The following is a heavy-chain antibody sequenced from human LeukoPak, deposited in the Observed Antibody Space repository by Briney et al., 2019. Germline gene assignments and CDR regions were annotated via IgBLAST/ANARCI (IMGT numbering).Heavy chain of an antibody. D-gene: IGHD6-13*01. CDR3: ARGLMIAAAGFDD. J-gene: IGHJ4*02. CDR2: IIPILGIA. Sequence: SVKVCCKASGGTFSSYAIGWVRQAPGQGLECMGRIIPILGIASYAQKFQGRVTITADKSTSTAYMELSSLRSEDTAVYYCARGLMIAAAGFDDWGQRTLVTASS. V-gene: IGHV1-69*04. CDR1: GGTFSSYA.